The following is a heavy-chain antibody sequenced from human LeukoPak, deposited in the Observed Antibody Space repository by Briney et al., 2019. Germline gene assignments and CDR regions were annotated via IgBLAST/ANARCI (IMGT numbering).Heavy chain of an antibody. D-gene: IGHD6-13*01. J-gene: IGHJ4*02. CDR2: ISSSGSTI. CDR1: GFTFSDYY. Sequence: PGGSLRLSCAASGFTFSDYYMSWIRQAPGKGLEWVSYISSSGSTIYYADSVKGRFTISRDNSKNTLYLQMNSLRAEDTAVYYCARDRRQQLVPFDYWGQGTLVTVSS. V-gene: IGHV3-11*04. CDR3: ARDRRQQLVPFDY.